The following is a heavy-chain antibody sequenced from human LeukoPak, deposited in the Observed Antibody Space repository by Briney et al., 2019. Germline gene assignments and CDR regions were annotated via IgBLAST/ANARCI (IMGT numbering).Heavy chain of an antibody. CDR3: AYTNNLKY. J-gene: IGHJ4*02. CDR2: IKYDGSEK. Sequence: GGSLRLSCAASGFTFGGHWMNWVRQALGRGLEWVANIKYDGSEKYYVDSVKGRFTISRDDAKNSLSLQMNSVRAEDTAVYYCAYTNNLKYWGQGTLVTVSS. V-gene: IGHV3-7*01. CDR1: GFTFGGHW. D-gene: IGHD2-8*01.